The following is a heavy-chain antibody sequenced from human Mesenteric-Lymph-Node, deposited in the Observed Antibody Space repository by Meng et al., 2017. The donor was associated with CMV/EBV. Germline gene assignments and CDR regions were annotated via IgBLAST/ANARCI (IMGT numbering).Heavy chain of an antibody. CDR2: IYNSGTT. J-gene: IGHJ4*02. CDR1: SGYIRSVGHY. CDR3: SLGVVEPPAAYFDS. V-gene: IGHV4-31*03. Sequence: SETLSLTCSVSSGYIRSVGHYLTWIRQHPGKGLEWIGYIYNSGTTSYNPALQSRVTMSVNTSKKFSLKLSSVTAADTAVYYCSLGVVEPPAAYFDSWGQGTLVTVPQ. D-gene: IGHD2-2*01.